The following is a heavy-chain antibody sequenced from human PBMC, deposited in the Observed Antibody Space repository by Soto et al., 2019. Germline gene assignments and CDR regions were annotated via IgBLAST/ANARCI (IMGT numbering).Heavy chain of an antibody. V-gene: IGHV3-30*18. J-gene: IGHJ6*02. D-gene: IGHD3-10*01. CDR2: ISYDGSNK. CDR3: AKDHALWFGELRLGMDV. Sequence: QPGGSLRLSCAASGFTFSSYGMHWVRQAPGKGLEWVAVISYDGSNKYYADSVKGRFTISRDNSKNTLYLQMNSLRAEDTAVYYCAKDHALWFGELRLGMDVWGQGTTVTVSS. CDR1: GFTFSSYG.